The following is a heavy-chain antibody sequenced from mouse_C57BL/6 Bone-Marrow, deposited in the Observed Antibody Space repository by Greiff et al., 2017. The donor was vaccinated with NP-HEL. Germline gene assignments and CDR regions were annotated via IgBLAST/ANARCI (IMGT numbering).Heavy chain of an antibody. CDR3: TRYYVTDYAMDY. D-gene: IGHD2-12*01. Sequence: VQLQQSGAELVRPGASVTLSCKASGYTFTDYEMHWVKQTPVHGLEWIGAIDPETGGTAYNQKFKGKAILTADKSSSTAYMELRSLTSEDSAVYYCTRYYVTDYAMDYWGQGTSVTVSS. V-gene: IGHV1-15*01. J-gene: IGHJ4*01. CDR1: GYTFTDYE. CDR2: IDPETGGT.